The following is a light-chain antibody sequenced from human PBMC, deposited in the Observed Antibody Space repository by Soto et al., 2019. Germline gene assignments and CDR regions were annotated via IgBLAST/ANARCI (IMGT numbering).Light chain of an antibody. J-gene: IGLJ1*01. CDR2: EVN. V-gene: IGLV2-14*01. CDR1: SSDVGGYNY. Sequence: QSALTQPASVSGSPGQSITISCTGTSSDVGGYNYVSWYQQHPGKAPKLMIYEVNNRPSGVSNRFSGSNSDNTASLTISGLQAEDEADYYCSLYTTSSTPSYVFGTGTKVTVL. CDR3: SLYTTSSTPSYV.